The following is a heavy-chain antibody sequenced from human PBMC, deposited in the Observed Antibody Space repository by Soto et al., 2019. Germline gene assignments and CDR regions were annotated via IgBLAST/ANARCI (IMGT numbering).Heavy chain of an antibody. V-gene: IGHV3-21*01. CDR2: ISSSSSYI. CDR1: GFTFSSYS. CDR3: ARVSSGYEDLGELSLYPSWFDP. J-gene: IGHJ5*02. Sequence: GGSLRLSCAASGFTFSSYSMSWVRQAPGKGLEWVSSISSSSSYIYYADSVKGRFTISRDNTKNSLYLQMNSLRAEDTAVYYCARVSSGYEDLGELSLYPSWFDPWGQGTLVTVSS. D-gene: IGHD3-16*02.